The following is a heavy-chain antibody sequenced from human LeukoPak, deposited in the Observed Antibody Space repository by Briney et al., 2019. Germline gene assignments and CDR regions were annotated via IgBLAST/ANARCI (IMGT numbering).Heavy chain of an antibody. CDR3: ARGRIAARRYKNWFDP. J-gene: IGHJ5*02. D-gene: IGHD6-6*01. V-gene: IGHV4-34*01. Sequence: SETLSLTCAVYGGSFSGYYWSWIRQPPGKGLEWIGEINHSGSTNYNPSLKSRVTISVDTSKNQFSLKLSSVTAADTAVYCCARGRIAARRYKNWFDPWGQGTLVTVSS. CDR1: GGSFSGYY. CDR2: INHSGST.